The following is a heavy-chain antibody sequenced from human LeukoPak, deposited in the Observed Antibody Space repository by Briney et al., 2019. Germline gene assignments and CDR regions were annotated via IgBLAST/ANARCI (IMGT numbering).Heavy chain of an antibody. J-gene: IGHJ4*02. D-gene: IGHD3-22*01. CDR1: GYTFTSYG. Sequence: ASVKVSCKVSGYTFTSYGISWVRQAPGQGLEWMGWISAYNGNTNYAQKLQGRVTMTTDTSTSTAYMELRSLRSDDTAVYYCARDGTKFDSSGYYRYWGQGTLVTVSS. CDR2: ISAYNGNT. CDR3: ARDGTKFDSSGYYRY. V-gene: IGHV1-18*01.